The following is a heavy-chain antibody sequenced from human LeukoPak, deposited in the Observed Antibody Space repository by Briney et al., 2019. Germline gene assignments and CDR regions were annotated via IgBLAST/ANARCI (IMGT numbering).Heavy chain of an antibody. CDR2: ISSSGSTI. J-gene: IGHJ4*02. CDR3: ARDPYGDYEFDY. CDR1: GFTFSSYE. V-gene: IGHV3-48*03. Sequence: GGSLRLSCAASGFTFSSYEMNWVRQAPGKGLEWVSYISSSGSTIYYADSVKGRFTISRDNAKNSLYLQMNSLRAEDTAVYYCARDPYGDYEFDYWGQGTLVTVSS. D-gene: IGHD4-17*01.